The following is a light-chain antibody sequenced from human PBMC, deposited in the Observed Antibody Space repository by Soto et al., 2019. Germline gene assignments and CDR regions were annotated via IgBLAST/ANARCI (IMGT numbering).Light chain of an antibody. CDR3: MQTIQLPLT. Sequence: IVMTQSPLSLSVTPGQPASISCKSSQSLLHSDGDTYLYWYLQKPGQPPQLLIHEVSNRFSGVPDRFSGSGSRTEFTLKVSRVDAEDVGIYYCMQTIQLPLTFGGGTKVDIK. CDR1: QSLLHSDGDTY. J-gene: IGKJ4*01. CDR2: EVS. V-gene: IGKV2D-29*01.